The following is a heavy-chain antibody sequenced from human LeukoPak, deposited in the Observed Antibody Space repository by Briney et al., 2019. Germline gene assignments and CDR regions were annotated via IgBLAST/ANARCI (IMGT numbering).Heavy chain of an antibody. Sequence: PGGSLRLSCAASGFTVSSNYMSWVRQAPGKGLEWVSFIYSGGGTYYADPVKGRFTISRENSKNTLYLQMNSLRAEDTAVYFCVRVGYSYGYGDWNHFDYWGQGTLVTVSS. D-gene: IGHD5-18*01. CDR3: VRVGYSYGYGDWNHFDY. J-gene: IGHJ4*02. CDR2: IYSGGGT. V-gene: IGHV3-66*02. CDR1: GFTVSSNY.